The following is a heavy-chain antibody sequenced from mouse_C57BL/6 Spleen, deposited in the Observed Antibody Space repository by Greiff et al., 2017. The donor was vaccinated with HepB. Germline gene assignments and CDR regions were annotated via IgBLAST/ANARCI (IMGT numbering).Heavy chain of an antibody. CDR2: INPSNGGT. CDR1: GYTFTSYW. Sequence: QVQLQQSGTELVKPGASVKLSCKASGYTFTSYWMHWVKQRPGQGLEWIGNINPSNGGTNYNEKFKSKATLTVDKSSSTAYMQLSSLTSEDSAVYYCARSGDYYGSSYWYFDVWGTGTTVTVSS. CDR3: ARSGDYYGSSYWYFDV. D-gene: IGHD1-1*01. V-gene: IGHV1-53*01. J-gene: IGHJ1*03.